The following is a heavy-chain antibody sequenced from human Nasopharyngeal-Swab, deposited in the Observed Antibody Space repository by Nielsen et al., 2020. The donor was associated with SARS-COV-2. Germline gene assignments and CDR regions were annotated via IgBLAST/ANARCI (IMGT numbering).Heavy chain of an antibody. CDR3: AKGEWLPSYYFDY. V-gene: IGHV3-23*03. D-gene: IGHD6-19*01. CDR2: IYSGGSST. J-gene: IGHJ4*02. CDR1: GFTFSSYA. Sequence: GSLRLSCAASGFTFSSYAMSWVRQAPGKGLEWVSVIYSGGSSTYYADSVKGRFTISRDNSKNTLYLQMNSLRAEDTAVYYCAKGEWLPSYYFDYWGQGTLVTVSS.